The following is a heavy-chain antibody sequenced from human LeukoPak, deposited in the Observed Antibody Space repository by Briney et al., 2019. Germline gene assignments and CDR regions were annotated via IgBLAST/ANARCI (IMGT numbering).Heavy chain of an antibody. CDR2: IYYSGST. CDR3: ARVGYYYSSGYYDDY. V-gene: IGHV4-59*01. CDR1: GGSISSYY. J-gene: IGHJ4*02. D-gene: IGHD3-22*01. Sequence: SETLSLTCTVSGGSISSYYWSWIRQPPGKGLEWIGYIYYSGSTNYNPSLKSRVTISVDTSKNQFSLKLSSVTAADTAVYYCARVGYYYSSGYYDDYWGQGTLVTVSS.